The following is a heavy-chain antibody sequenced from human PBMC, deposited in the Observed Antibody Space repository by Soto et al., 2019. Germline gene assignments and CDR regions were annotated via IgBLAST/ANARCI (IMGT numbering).Heavy chain of an antibody. J-gene: IGHJ4*02. Sequence: GGSLRLSCAASGFTFSSYAMNWVRQVPGKGLEWVSGISWNSGRIDYADSVKGRFTISRDNAKNSLYLQMNSLRAEDTALYYCAKDRGYSSSWYCFDYWGQGTLVTSPQ. CDR3: AKDRGYSSSWYCFDY. CDR2: ISWNSGRI. D-gene: IGHD6-13*01. CDR1: GFTFSSYA. V-gene: IGHV3-9*01.